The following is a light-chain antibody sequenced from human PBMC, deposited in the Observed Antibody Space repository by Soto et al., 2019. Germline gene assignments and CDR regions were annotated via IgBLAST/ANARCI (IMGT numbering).Light chain of an antibody. CDR1: QSISSY. J-gene: IGKJ5*01. Sequence: DIQMTQSPSSLSASVGDRVTITCQASQSISSYLNWYQQKPGKAPKLPIYAASSLQSGVPSRFSGSGSGTDFTLTISSLQPEDFATYYCQQSYSTLITFGQGTRLEIK. CDR2: AAS. V-gene: IGKV1-39*01. CDR3: QQSYSTLIT.